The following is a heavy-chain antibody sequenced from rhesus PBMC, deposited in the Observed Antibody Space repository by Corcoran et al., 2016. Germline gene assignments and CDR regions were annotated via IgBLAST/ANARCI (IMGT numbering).Heavy chain of an antibody. V-gene: IGHV3S25*01. CDR3: AKEWGYSGSDY. D-gene: IGHD6-25*01. J-gene: IGHJ4*01. CDR1: GFTFSSYW. CDR2: INSGGGST. Sequence: EVQLVESGGGLAKPGGSLRLSCAASGFTFSSYWMNWVRQAPGKGLEWVPAINSGGGSTYYADSVECRFTISRDNSKNTLSLQMNSLRAEDTAVYYCAKEWGYSGSDYWGQGVLVTVSS.